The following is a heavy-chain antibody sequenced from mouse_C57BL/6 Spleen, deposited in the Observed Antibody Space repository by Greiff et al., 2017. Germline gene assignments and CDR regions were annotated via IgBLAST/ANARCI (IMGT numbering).Heavy chain of an antibody. D-gene: IGHD1-1*01. J-gene: IGHJ2*01. CDR1: GYTFTSYW. CDR2: IDPSDSYT. V-gene: IGHV1-50*01. Sequence: VQLQQPGAELVKPGASVKLSCKASGYTFTSYWMQWVKQRPGQGLEWIGEIDPSDSYTNYNQKFKGKATLTVDTSSSTAYMQLSSLTSEDSAVYYCKITTVVAYYFDYWGQGTTLTVSS. CDR3: KITTVVAYYFDY.